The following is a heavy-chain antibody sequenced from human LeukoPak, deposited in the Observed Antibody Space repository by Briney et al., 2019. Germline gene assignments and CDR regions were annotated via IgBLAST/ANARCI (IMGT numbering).Heavy chain of an antibody. J-gene: IGHJ4*02. Sequence: SVKVSCKASGGTFSGYAISWVRQAPGQGLEWMGGIIPIFGTANYAQKFQGRVTITADESTSTAYMELSSLRSEDTAVYYCAREDSSGFYDYWGQGTLVTVSS. CDR2: IIPIFGTA. V-gene: IGHV1-69*13. CDR3: AREDSSGFYDY. CDR1: GGTFSGYA. D-gene: IGHD3-22*01.